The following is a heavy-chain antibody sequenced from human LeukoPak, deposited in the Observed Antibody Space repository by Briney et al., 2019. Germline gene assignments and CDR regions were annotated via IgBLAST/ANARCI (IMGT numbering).Heavy chain of an antibody. V-gene: IGHV4-59*01. Sequence: SETLSLTCTVSGASISSYYWSWIRQPPGKGLEWIGHIYGSGSTNYNPSLKSRVTLSVDTSKNQFSLKLSSVTAADTAVYYCAREGTSGTHLNWFDPWGQGTLVTVSS. J-gene: IGHJ5*02. CDR2: IYGSGST. CDR3: AREGTSGTHLNWFDP. D-gene: IGHD1-1*01. CDR1: GASISSYY.